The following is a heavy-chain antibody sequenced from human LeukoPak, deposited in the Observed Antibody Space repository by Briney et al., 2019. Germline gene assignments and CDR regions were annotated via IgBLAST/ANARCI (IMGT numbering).Heavy chain of an antibody. CDR3: ARVPGSWFSPVGYYFDY. CDR1: GFSFSIYS. CDR2: ITSSSSYI. Sequence: GGSLRLSCAASGFSFSIYSMNWVRQAPGKGLEWVSSITSSSSYIYYADSVKGRFTISRDNAKNSLYLQMNSLRAEDTAVYYCARVPGSWFSPVGYYFDYWGQGTLVTVSS. V-gene: IGHV3-21*01. J-gene: IGHJ4*02. D-gene: IGHD6-13*01.